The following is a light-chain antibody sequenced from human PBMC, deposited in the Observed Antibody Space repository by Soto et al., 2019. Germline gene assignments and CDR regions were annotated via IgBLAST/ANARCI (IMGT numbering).Light chain of an antibody. CDR3: MQTLQTRT. Sequence: DIVVTQSPLFLPVTPGEPASISCRSSQSLVHSNGYNYLDWYLQKPGQSPQVLIYMGSNRASGVPDRFSGSGSGTDFTLKISRVEAEDDGVYYCMQTLQTRTFGQGTKVEI. CDR1: QSLVHSNGYNY. J-gene: IGKJ1*01. V-gene: IGKV2-28*01. CDR2: MGS.